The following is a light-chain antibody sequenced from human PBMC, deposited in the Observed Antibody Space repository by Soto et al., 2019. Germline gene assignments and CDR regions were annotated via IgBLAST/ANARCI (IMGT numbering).Light chain of an antibody. CDR1: QSISSY. J-gene: IGKJ1*01. V-gene: IGKV1-39*01. CDR2: AAS. Sequence: DIQMTQSPSSLSASVGDRVTITCRASQSISSYLNWYQQKPGKAPKLLIYAASYLQSGVPSRFSGSGSGTDFTLTISSLHSEDFATYYCQQTYSTPGTFGQGTKVDI. CDR3: QQTYSTPGT.